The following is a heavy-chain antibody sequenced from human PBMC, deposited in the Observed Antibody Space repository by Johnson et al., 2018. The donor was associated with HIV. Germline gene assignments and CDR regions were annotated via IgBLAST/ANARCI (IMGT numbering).Heavy chain of an antibody. V-gene: IGHV3-33*06. Sequence: VQLVESGGGVVQPGRSLRLSCAASGFTFSSYGMHWVRQAPGKGLEWVAVIWYDGSNKYYADSVKGRFTMSRDNSKNTLYLQMNSLRAEDTAVYYCAKEFRLCYPPQIDAFDIWGQGTMVTVSS. D-gene: IGHD2-15*01. J-gene: IGHJ3*02. CDR2: IWYDGSNK. CDR1: GFTFSSYG. CDR3: AKEFRLCYPPQIDAFDI.